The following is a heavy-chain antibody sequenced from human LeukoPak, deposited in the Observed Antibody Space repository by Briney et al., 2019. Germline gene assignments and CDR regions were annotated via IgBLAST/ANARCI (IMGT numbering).Heavy chain of an antibody. CDR3: ARHSGSYSGAFDI. J-gene: IGHJ3*02. CDR1: GGSINSYY. V-gene: IGHV4-39*01. CDR2: IYYSGST. D-gene: IGHD1-26*01. Sequence: ASETLSLTCTVSGGSINSYYWGWVRQPPGKGLEWIGSIYYSGSTYYNPSLKSRVTISVDASKNQFSLKLSSVTAADTAVYYCARHSGSYSGAFDIWGQGTMVTVSS.